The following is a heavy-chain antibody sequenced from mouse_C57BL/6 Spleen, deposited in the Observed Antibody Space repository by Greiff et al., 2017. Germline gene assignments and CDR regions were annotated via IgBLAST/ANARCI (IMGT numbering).Heavy chain of an antibody. Sequence: EVQLVESGPGLVKPSQSLSLTCSVTGYSITSGYYWNWIRQFPGNKLEWMGYISYDGSNNYNPSLKNRISITRDTSKNQFFLKLNSVTTEDTATYYCARDKVLRGYYDDWGQGTTLTVSS. V-gene: IGHV3-6*01. J-gene: IGHJ2*01. D-gene: IGHD1-1*01. CDR1: GYSITSGYY. CDR3: ARDKVLRGYYDD. CDR2: ISYDGSN.